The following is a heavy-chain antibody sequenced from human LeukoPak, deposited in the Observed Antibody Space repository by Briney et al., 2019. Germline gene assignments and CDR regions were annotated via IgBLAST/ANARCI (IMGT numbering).Heavy chain of an antibody. V-gene: IGHV1-69*06. CDR2: IIPIFGTA. CDR1: GGTFSSYA. D-gene: IGHD4-17*01. J-gene: IGHJ6*03. CDR3: ARPRIPTAHYYMDV. Sequence: ASVKVSCKASGGTFSSYAISWVRQAPGQGLEWMGGIIPIFGTANYAQKFRGRVTITADKSTRTAYMELSSLRSEDTAVYYCARPRIPTAHYYMDVWGKGTTVTVSS.